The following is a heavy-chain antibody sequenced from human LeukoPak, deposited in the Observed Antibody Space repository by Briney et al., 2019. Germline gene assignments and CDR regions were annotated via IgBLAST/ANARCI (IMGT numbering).Heavy chain of an antibody. CDR1: GFTFGVYG. CDR2: IGHDGNNA. D-gene: IGHD3-22*01. Sequence: GTSLRLSCVASGFTFGVYGMHWVRQAPGKGLEWVAVIGHDGNNADYGDSVRGRFTVSRDNSENTLYLQMHSLSAEDTAVYYCARVIDYYDSSGYYWSTVWFDPWGQGTLVTVSS. CDR3: ARVIDYYDSSGYYWSTVWFDP. J-gene: IGHJ5*02. V-gene: IGHV3-33*01.